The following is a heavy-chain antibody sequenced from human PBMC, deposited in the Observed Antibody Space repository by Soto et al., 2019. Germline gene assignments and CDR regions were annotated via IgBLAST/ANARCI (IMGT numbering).Heavy chain of an antibody. CDR3: AREPTRITMIVVVIGWFDP. V-gene: IGHV3-30-3*01. CDR1: GFTFSSYA. J-gene: IGHJ5*02. CDR2: ISYDGNNK. D-gene: IGHD3-22*01. Sequence: GGSLRLSCAASGFTFSSYAMHWVRQAPGKGLEWVAVISYDGNNKYYADSVKGRFTISRDNSKNTLYLQMNSLRAEDTAVYYCAREPTRITMIVVVIGWFDPWGQGTLVTVSS.